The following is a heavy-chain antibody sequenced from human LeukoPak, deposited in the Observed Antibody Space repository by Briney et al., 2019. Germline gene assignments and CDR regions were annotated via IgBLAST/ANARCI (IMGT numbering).Heavy chain of an antibody. J-gene: IGHJ5*02. CDR1: GYTFTSYG. D-gene: IGHD3-10*01. Sequence: GASVKVSCKASGYTFTSYGISWVRQAPGQGLEWMGWISAYNGNTNYAQKLQGRVTMTTDTSTSTAYMELRSLRSDDTAVYYCARDRAVRGVIPTRGWFDPWGQGTLVTVSS. V-gene: IGHV1-18*01. CDR3: ARDRAVRGVIPTRGWFDP. CDR2: ISAYNGNT.